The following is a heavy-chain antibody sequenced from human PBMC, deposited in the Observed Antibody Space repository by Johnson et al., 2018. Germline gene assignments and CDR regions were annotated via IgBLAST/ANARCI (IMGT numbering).Heavy chain of an antibody. J-gene: IGHJ3*01. V-gene: IGHV5-51*01. CDR3: ARSGGFNAASDV. Sequence: VQLVESGAEVKKPGESLKISCKGSGYSFSNNWIGWVRQMPGKGLEWMGIIYPGNSDTRYSPPFQGQVTMSADKSISTAYLQWSSLKASDTAMYYCARSGGFNAASDVWGQGTLVTVSA. CDR1: GYSFSNNW. D-gene: IGHD2-15*01. CDR2: IYPGNSDT.